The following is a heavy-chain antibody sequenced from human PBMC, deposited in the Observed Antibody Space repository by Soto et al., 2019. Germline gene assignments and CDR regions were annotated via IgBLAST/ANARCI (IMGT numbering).Heavy chain of an antibody. V-gene: IGHV4-59*01. CDR2: IYYTGST. Sequence: LSXSCTSSGGSISGYYWSWIRQPPGKGLEWIGYIYYTGSTNYNPYLKSRVTISVDTTKYHFSLKLSSVTAADTAIYYCARSIPSRIYSSGWYAPFDIWGQGTMVTVSS. CDR1: GGSISGYY. D-gene: IGHD6-19*01. CDR3: ARSIPSRIYSSGWYAPFDI. J-gene: IGHJ3*02.